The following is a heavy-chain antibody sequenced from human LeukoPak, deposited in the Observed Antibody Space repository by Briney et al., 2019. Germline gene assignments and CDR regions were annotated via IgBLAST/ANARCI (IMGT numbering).Heavy chain of an antibody. V-gene: IGHV3-11*01. J-gene: IGHJ3*02. CDR2: ISSGGSTI. D-gene: IGHD1-26*01. Sequence: GGSLRLSCAVSGFTFSDYYMSWLRQAPGKGLEWVSYISSGGSTISHADSVKGRFTISSDNAENSLYLQMNSLRAEDTAVYYCARGGSRLIGAFDIGGQGTMVTVS. CDR1: GFTFSDYY. CDR3: ARGGSRLIGAFDI.